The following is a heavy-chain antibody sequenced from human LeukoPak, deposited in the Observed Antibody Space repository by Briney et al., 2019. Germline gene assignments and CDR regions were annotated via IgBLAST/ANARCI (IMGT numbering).Heavy chain of an antibody. CDR3: AREGYYGSGSPPSLYFDY. CDR2: TSSDLNVK. CDR1: GSIFSNYG. D-gene: IGHD3-10*01. J-gene: IGHJ4*02. Sequence: GGSLRLSCAASGSIFSNYGMNWVRQAPGKGLEWVAVTSSDLNVKLYADSVKGRFTISRDNSRSTLYLQMNSLRPEDTAIYYCAREGYYGSGSPPSLYFDYWGQGTLVTVSS. V-gene: IGHV3-30*03.